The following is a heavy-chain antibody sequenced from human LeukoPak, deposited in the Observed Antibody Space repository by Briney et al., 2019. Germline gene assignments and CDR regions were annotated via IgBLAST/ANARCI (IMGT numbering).Heavy chain of an antibody. J-gene: IGHJ4*02. V-gene: IGHV3-23*01. CDR3: AKDLSGGPYY. CDR1: GFTFSSYA. Sequence: PGGSLRLSCAASGFTFSSYAMSWVRQAPGKGLECVSVISGSDGRTYYADSVKGRFTISRDNSKNTLYLQMNSLRAEDTAVYYCAKDLSGGPYYWGQGTLVTVSS. CDR2: ISGSDGRT. D-gene: IGHD1-26*01.